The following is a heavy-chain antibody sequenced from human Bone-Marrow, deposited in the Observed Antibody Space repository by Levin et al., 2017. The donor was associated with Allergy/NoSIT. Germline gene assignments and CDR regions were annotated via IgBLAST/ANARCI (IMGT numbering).Heavy chain of an antibody. Sequence: GGSLRLSCAGSGFNFNKYWMSWVRQAPGKGLEWVANIRQDGSEKYYLDSVKGRFTISRDNAKKSVYLQMTFLSAEDTAMYYCATSTDSAYPLHWFDSWGQVPLVSVSS. CDR3: ATSTDSAYPLHWFDS. J-gene: IGHJ5*01. CDR1: GFNFNKYW. D-gene: IGHD5-12*01. V-gene: IGHV3-7*02. CDR2: IRQDGSEK.